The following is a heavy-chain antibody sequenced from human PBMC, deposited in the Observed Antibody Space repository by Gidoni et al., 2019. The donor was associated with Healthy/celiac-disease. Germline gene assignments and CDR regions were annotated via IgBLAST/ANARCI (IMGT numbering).Heavy chain of an antibody. CDR2: ISSSSSTI. CDR1: GFTFSSYS. D-gene: IGHD3-10*01. CDR3: ARDRSPRSGSYYSPDAFDI. V-gene: IGHV3-48*01. J-gene: IGHJ3*02. Sequence: EVQLVESGGGLVQPGGSLRLSCAASGFTFSSYSMNWVRQAPGKGLEWVSYISSSSSTIYYADSVKGRFTISRDNAKNSLYLQMNSLRAEDTAVYYCARDRSPRSGSYYSPDAFDIWGQGTMVTVSS.